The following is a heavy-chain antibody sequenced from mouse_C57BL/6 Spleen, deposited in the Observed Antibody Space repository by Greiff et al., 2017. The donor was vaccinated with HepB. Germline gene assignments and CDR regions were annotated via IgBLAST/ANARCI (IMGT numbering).Heavy chain of an antibody. V-gene: IGHV3-6*01. Sequence: EVQLQESVPGLVKPSQSLSLTCSVTGYSITSGYYWNWIRQFPGNKLEWMGYISYDGSNNYNPSLKNRISITRDTSKNQFFLKLKSVTTEDTATYYCARDAITTGYFDVWGTGTTVTVSS. CDR2: ISYDGSN. CDR1: GYSITSGYY. J-gene: IGHJ1*03. D-gene: IGHD1-2*01. CDR3: ARDAITTGYFDV.